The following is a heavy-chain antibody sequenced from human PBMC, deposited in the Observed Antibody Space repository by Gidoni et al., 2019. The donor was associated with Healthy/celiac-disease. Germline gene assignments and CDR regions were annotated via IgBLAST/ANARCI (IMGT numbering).Heavy chain of an antibody. Sequence: QVQLVESGGGVVQPGRSLRLSCAASRFTFSSYGMHWVRPAPGKGLEWVAVISYDGSNKYYADSVKSRFTISRDNTKNTLYLQMNSLRAEETAVYYCAKEHYYGMDVWGQGTTVTVSS. CDR3: AKEHYYGMDV. CDR1: RFTFSSYG. V-gene: IGHV3-30*18. CDR2: ISYDGSNK. J-gene: IGHJ6*02.